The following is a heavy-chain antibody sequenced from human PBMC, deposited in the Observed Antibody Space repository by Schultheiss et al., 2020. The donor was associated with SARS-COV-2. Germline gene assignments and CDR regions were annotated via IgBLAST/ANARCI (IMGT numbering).Heavy chain of an antibody. Sequence: SQTLSLTCTVSGGSISSGDYYWSWIRQHPGKGLEWIGNIFYSGDTSYNPSLKSRVTISADTSKNQFSLKLSSVTATDTAIYFCASTSDIVVALATTWGQGTLVTVSS. V-gene: IGHV4-30-4*08. CDR1: GGSISSGDYY. J-gene: IGHJ1*01. CDR3: ASTSDIVVALATT. CDR2: IFYSGDT. D-gene: IGHD2-15*01.